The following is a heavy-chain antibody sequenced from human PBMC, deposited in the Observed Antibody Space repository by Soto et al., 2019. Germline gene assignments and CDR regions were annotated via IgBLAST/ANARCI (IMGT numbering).Heavy chain of an antibody. V-gene: IGHV1-18*01. CDR3: ARDIGYSSGWKLDY. Sequence: ASVKVSCQASGYTFTSYDINWVRQATGQGLEWMGWINANSGNTNYAQKLQGRVTMTTDTSTSTAYMELRSLRSDDTAVYYCARDIGYSSGWKLDYWGQGTLVTVSS. J-gene: IGHJ4*02. CDR2: INANSGNT. CDR1: GYTFTSYD. D-gene: IGHD6-19*01.